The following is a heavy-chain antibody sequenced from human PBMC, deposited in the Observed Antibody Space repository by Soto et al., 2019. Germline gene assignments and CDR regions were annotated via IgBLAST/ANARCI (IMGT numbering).Heavy chain of an antibody. Sequence: PGGSLRLSCAASGFTFSSYAMSWVRQAPGKGLEWVSAISGSGGSTYYADSVKGRFTISRDNSKNTLYLQMNSLRAEDTAVYYCAIKYSSSWTGMDYWGQGXLVTVYS. V-gene: IGHV3-23*01. CDR1: GFTFSSYA. CDR2: ISGSGGST. CDR3: AIKYSSSWTGMDY. J-gene: IGHJ4*02. D-gene: IGHD6-13*01.